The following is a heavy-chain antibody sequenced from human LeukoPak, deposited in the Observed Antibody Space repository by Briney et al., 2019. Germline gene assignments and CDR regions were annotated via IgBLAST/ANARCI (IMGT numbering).Heavy chain of an antibody. J-gene: IGHJ4*02. CDR1: GYSISSGYY. D-gene: IGHD3-22*01. CDR3: ARVTYYYDSSGYWFDY. Sequence: SETLSLTCTVSGYSISSGYYWGWIRQPPGKGLEWIGSIYYSGSTYYNPSLKSRVTISVDTSKNQFSLKLSSVTAADTAVYYCARVTYYYDSSGYWFDYWGQGTLVTVSS. V-gene: IGHV4-38-2*02. CDR2: IYYSGST.